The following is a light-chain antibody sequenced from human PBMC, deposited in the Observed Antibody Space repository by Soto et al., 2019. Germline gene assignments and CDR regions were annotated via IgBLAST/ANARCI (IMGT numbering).Light chain of an antibody. J-gene: IGKJ1*01. CDR1: QSVNSS. CDR3: QQYNSWPRT. CDR2: STS. Sequence: VTQSLATLSLSPGERATLSCRASQSVNSSLAWYQQKAGQAPKLLIYSTSTRTAGIPARFSGSGSGTDFTLTISSLQFEDFAVYYCQQYNSWPRTFGQGTKVDIK. V-gene: IGKV3-15*01.